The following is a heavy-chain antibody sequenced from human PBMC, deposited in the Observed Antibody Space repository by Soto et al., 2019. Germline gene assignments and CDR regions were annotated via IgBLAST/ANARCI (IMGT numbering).Heavy chain of an antibody. CDR3: ATSFRYFDN. CDR2: ISGRGTNT. Sequence: VGSLRLSCAASGSISTTTPLSWVRQAPGKGLEWVSTISGRGTNTYYADSVKGRFIISRDNLKNTVNLQMNGLGVEDTAIYYCATSFRYFDNWGQGTRVTVSS. CDR1: GSISTTTP. J-gene: IGHJ4*02. V-gene: IGHV3-23*01.